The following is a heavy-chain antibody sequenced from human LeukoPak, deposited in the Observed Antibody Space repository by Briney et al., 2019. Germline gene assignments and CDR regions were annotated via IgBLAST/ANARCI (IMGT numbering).Heavy chain of an antibody. CDR2: ISSTTYT. V-gene: IGHV3-21*01. D-gene: IGHD6-19*01. CDR1: GFTFSVYS. CDR3: ARDGSGWSRDV. J-gene: IGHJ6*02. Sequence: GGSLRLSCAAPGFTFSVYSMSWIRQAPEKGLEWVSSISSTTYTYYADSVKGRFTISRDNSKNSLYLQMNSLTAEDTALYYCARDGSGWSRDVWGQGTTVTVSS.